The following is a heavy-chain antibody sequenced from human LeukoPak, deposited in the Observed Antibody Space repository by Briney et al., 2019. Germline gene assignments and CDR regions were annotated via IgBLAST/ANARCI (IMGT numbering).Heavy chain of an antibody. V-gene: IGHV1-69*06. CDR3: ASGPPYDSSGYLYYYYYMDV. Sequence: SVKVSCKASGGTFSSYAISWVRQAPGQGLEWMGGIIPIFGTANYAQKFQGRVTITADKSTSTAYMELSSLRSEDTAVYYCASGPPYDSSGYLYYYYYMDVWGKGTTVTVSS. D-gene: IGHD3-22*01. CDR1: GGTFSSYA. CDR2: IIPIFGTA. J-gene: IGHJ6*03.